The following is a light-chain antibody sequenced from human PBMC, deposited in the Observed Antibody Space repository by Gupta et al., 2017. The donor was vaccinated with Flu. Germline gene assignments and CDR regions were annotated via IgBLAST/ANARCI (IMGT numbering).Light chain of an antibody. CDR2: EVS. J-gene: IGLJ3*02. CDR3: CSYVGTSIWV. V-gene: IGLV2-23*02. Sequence: QSALTQPASVSGSPGKSITISCTGTSSDIGIYNLVSWYQQHPGKAPKLMIYEVSQRPSGVSNRFSGSKSGNTASLTVSGLQAEDEADYYCCSYVGTSIWVFGGGTKLTVL. CDR1: SSDIGIYNL.